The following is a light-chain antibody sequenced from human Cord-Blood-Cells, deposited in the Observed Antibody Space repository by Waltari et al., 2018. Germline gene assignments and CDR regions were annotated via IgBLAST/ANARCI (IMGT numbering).Light chain of an antibody. CDR3: NPRDSSGNHVV. Sequence: SSELTQDPAVSVALGPTVRITCQGDSLRSSYASRYQQKPGQAPVLVIYGKNNRPSGIPDRFSGSSSGNTASLTITGAQAEDEADYYCNPRDSSGNHVVFGGGTKLTVL. J-gene: IGLJ2*01. CDR1: SLRSSY. V-gene: IGLV3-19*01. CDR2: GKN.